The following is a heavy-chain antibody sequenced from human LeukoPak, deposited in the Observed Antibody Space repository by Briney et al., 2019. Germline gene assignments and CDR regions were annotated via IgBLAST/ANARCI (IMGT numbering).Heavy chain of an antibody. Sequence: GGSLRLSWPASGFTFSNACMRWVRHAQGRGREWVGRIKSKTDGRTTDYAEPVKGRFTISRDDSKNTVYLQMNSLKTEDTAVYYCTTGDYDIWTGYLSFDYWGQGTLVTVSS. CDR3: TTGDYDIWTGYLSFDY. D-gene: IGHD3-9*01. CDR2: IKSKTDGRTT. V-gene: IGHV3-15*01. J-gene: IGHJ4*02. CDR1: GFTFSNAC.